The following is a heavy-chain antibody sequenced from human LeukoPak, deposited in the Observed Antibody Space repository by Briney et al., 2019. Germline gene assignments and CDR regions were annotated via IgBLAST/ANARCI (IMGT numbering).Heavy chain of an antibody. CDR1: GGSISNYY. CDR2: IYYSGST. D-gene: IGHD3-10*01. Sequence: SETLSLTCTVSGGSISNYYWSWVRQPPGKGLEWIGYIYYSGSTNYNPSLKSRVTISVDTSKNQFSLKLSSVTAADTAVYYCARVGNVVRGVNLFDYWGQGTLVTVSS. CDR3: ARVGNVVRGVNLFDY. J-gene: IGHJ4*02. V-gene: IGHV4-59*01.